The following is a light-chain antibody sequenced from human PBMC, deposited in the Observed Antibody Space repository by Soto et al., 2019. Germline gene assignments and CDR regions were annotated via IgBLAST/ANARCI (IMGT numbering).Light chain of an antibody. V-gene: IGKV3-20*01. CDR2: AVS. Sequence: VLTQSPGTLSLSPGARATLSCRASQSVSSSYLAWYQQKPGQAPRLLIYAVSTRATGIPDRFSGGGSGTDFTLTISSLQSEDFAVYYCQQYNDWPPWTFGQGTKVDIK. CDR3: QQYNDWPPWT. CDR1: QSVSSSY. J-gene: IGKJ1*01.